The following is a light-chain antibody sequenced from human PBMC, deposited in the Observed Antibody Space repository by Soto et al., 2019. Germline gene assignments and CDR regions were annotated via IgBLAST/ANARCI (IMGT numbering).Light chain of an antibody. CDR3: QQRSSWPRYT. CDR1: QSVSSY. J-gene: IGKJ2*01. CDR2: DAS. V-gene: IGKV3-11*01. Sequence: EIVLTQSPATLSLSPGERATLSCRASQSVSSYLAWYQQKPGQAPRLLIYDASDRATGIPARFSGSGSGTDFSLTISSLEPEDFAAYYCQQRSSWPRYTFGQGSKLQIK.